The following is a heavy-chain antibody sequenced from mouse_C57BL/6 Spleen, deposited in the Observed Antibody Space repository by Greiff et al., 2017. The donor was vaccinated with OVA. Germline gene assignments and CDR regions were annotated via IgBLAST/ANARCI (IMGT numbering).Heavy chain of an antibody. CDR3: TREDDYGNYVSYIDY. V-gene: IGHV5-9-1*02. D-gene: IGHD2-1*01. CDR1: GFTFSSYA. CDR2: ISSGGDYI. Sequence: EVNVVESGEGLVKPGGSLKLSCAASGFTFSSYAMSWVRQTPEKRLEWVAYISSGGDYIYYADTVKGRFTISRDNARNTLYLQMSSLKSEDTAMYYCTREDDYGNYVSYIDYWGQGTTLTVSS. J-gene: IGHJ2*01.